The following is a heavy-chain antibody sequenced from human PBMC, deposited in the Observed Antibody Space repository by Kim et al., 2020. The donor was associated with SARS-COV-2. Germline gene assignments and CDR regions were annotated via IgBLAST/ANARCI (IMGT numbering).Heavy chain of an antibody. D-gene: IGHD1-26*01. CDR3: ARNSGWYDS. J-gene: IGHJ5*01. Sequence: GGSLRLSCIASGFNFISNDMTWVRQVPGKGPEWVATSMGSGGSTFHADSVRGRFTMSRHNSKYAVYLQMNSLRVEDTAIYYCARNSGWYDSWGQGLLVTVSS. V-gene: IGHV3-23*01. CDR1: GFNFISND. CDR2: SMGSGGST.